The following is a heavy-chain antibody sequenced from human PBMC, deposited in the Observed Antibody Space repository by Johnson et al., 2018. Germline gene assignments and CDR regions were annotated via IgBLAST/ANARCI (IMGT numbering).Heavy chain of an antibody. Sequence: QVQLQESGAEVKKPGASVKVSCKASGYTFTSYYMHWVRQAHGQGLEWMGGSIPIFGAATYAQKFQGRSTMTADESTSTAYMELSSLGSEDTAVYDWARDGKHIVVVTSISAFDIWGQGTMVTVSS. CDR2: SIPIFGAA. CDR3: ARDGKHIVVVTSISAFDI. D-gene: IGHD2-21*02. V-gene: IGHV1-69*01. CDR1: GYTFTSYY. J-gene: IGHJ3*02.